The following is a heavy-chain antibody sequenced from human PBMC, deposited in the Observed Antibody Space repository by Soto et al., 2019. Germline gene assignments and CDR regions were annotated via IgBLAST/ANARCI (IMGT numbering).Heavy chain of an antibody. CDR3: ASRAAAGKGMSFDY. D-gene: IGHD6-13*01. V-gene: IGHV1-8*01. Sequence: QVQLVQSGAEVKKPGASVKVSCKASGYTFTSYDINWVRQATGQGLEWMGWMNPNSGNTGYAQKFQGRVTMTRNTXXSTAYMELSSLRSEDTAVYYCASRAAAGKGMSFDYWGQGTLVTVSS. J-gene: IGHJ4*02. CDR1: GYTFTSYD. CDR2: MNPNSGNT.